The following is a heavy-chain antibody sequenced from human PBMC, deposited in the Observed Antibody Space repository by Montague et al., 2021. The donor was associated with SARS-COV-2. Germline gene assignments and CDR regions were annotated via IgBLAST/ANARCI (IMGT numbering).Heavy chain of an antibody. CDR3: ARERRPTHGFWEWGVLRDYHYFDAMDV. D-gene: IGHD3-3*01. J-gene: IGHJ6*02. CDR1: GGSITSFY. CDR2: IFPRGSA. Sequence: SETLSLTCTVSGGSITSFYWSWIRQSPGEGLEWIGDIFPRGSANYNPALKSRVTISVDTSQNLISLQMRSVTAGDTAVYHCARERRPTHGFWEWGVLRDYHYFDAMDVWGQGTTVIVSS. V-gene: IGHV4-59*01.